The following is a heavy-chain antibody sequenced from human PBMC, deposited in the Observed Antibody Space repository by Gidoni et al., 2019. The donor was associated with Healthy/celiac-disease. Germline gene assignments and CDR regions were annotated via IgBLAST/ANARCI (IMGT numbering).Heavy chain of an antibody. J-gene: IGHJ4*02. Sequence: QVQLQESGPGLVQPSETLSLTCAVSGYSISSGYYWGWIRQPPGKGLAWIGSIYHSGSTYYNPSLKSRVTISVDTSKNQFSLKLSSVTAADTAVYYCARERVVGDTSTDFDYWGQGTLVTVSS. CDR3: ARERVVGDTSTDFDY. CDR1: GYSISSGYY. CDR2: IYHSGST. D-gene: IGHD2-21*02. V-gene: IGHV4-38-2*02.